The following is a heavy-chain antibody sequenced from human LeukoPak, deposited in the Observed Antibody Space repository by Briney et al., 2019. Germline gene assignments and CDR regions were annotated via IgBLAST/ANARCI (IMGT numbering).Heavy chain of an antibody. J-gene: IGHJ5*02. CDR1: GYTFTSYG. CDR2: ISAYNRNT. V-gene: IGHV1-18*01. D-gene: IGHD2-8*01. Sequence: GASVKVSCKASGYTFTSYGISWVRQAPGQGLEWMGWISAYNRNTNYAQKLQGRVTMTTDTSTSTAYMELRSLRSDDTAVYYCARTDIVLRDIPPHNWFDPWGQGTLVTVSS. CDR3: ARTDIVLRDIPPHNWFDP.